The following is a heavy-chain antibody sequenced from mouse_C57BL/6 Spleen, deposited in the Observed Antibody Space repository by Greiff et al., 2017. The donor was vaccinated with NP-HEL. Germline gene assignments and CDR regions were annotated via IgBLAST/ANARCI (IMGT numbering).Heavy chain of an antibody. V-gene: IGHV1-15*01. CDR2: IDPETGGT. CDR1: GYTFTDYE. CDR3: TSFSNTGYFDV. J-gene: IGHJ1*03. D-gene: IGHD2-5*01. Sequence: VQLQQSGAELVRPGASVTLSCKASGYTFTDYEMHWVKQTPVHGLEWIGAIDPETGGTAYNQKFKGKAILTADKSSSTAYMELRSLTSEDSAVYYCTSFSNTGYFDVWGTGTTVTVSS.